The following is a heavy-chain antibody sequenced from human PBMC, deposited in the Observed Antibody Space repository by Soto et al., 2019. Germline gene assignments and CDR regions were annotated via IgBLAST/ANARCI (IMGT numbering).Heavy chain of an antibody. CDR1: GYTFTSYG. D-gene: IGHD3-10*01. CDR2: ISAYNGNT. Sequence: QVQLVQSGAEVKKPGASVKVSCKASGYTFTSYGISWVRQAPGQGLEWMGWISAYNGNTNYAQKLQGRVTMTTDTSTSKAYMELRSLRSDDTAVYYCARFYGSGSYYYYYGMDVWGQGTTVTVSS. J-gene: IGHJ6*02. V-gene: IGHV1-18*01. CDR3: ARFYGSGSYYYYYGMDV.